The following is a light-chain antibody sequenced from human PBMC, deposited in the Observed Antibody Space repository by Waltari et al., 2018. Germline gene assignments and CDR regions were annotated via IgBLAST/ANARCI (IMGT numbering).Light chain of an antibody. V-gene: IGKV1-5*03. CDR2: RAT. CDR3: QQYNSYSWT. CDR1: QSNNNR. J-gene: IGKJ1*01. Sequence: DSQVTQSPSTLSASVGDRVTITCRASQSNNNRLAWYQQKPGKAPNLLIYRATNLESGVPSRFSGSGSGTEFTLTISSLQPDDFATYYCQQYNSYSWTFGQGTKVEIK.